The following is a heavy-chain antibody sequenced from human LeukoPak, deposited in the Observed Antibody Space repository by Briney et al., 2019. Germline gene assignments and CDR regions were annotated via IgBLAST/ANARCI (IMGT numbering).Heavy chain of an antibody. CDR1: GGSISSHY. V-gene: IGHV4-59*11. Sequence: SETLSLTCTVSGGSISSHYWSWIRQSPGKGLEWIGYIYYSGSTNYNPSLKSRVTISVDTSKNQFSLKLSSVTAADTAVYYCARVWSEYYYDSSGYDPWGQGTLVTVSS. CDR2: IYYSGST. D-gene: IGHD3-22*01. J-gene: IGHJ5*02. CDR3: ARVWSEYYYDSSGYDP.